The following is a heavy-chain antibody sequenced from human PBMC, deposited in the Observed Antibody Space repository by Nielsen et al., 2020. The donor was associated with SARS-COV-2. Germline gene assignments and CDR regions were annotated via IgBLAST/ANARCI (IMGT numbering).Heavy chain of an antibody. D-gene: IGHD3-3*01. CDR2: IYYSGST. Sequence: SETLSLTCAVYGGSFSGYYWSWIRQPPGKGLEWIGYIYYSGSTNYNPSLKSRVTISVDTSKNQFSLKLSSVTAADTAVYYCARHLSITIFGVVISPAWFDPWGQGTLVTVSS. J-gene: IGHJ5*02. V-gene: IGHV4-59*08. CDR3: ARHLSITIFGVVISPAWFDP. CDR1: GGSFSGYY.